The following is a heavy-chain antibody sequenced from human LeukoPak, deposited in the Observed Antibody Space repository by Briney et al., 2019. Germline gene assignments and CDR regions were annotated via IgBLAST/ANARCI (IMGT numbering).Heavy chain of an antibody. Sequence: GGSLRLSCAASGFRFSYYYMGRIRQAPGKGLEWISYISSFGTTMYYADSVKGRFTVSRDNAKNSLYLEMNNLRAEDTAVYYCATTSDNTAYCFDYWGQGTLVTVSS. CDR2: ISSFGTTM. CDR1: GFRFSYYY. J-gene: IGHJ4*02. D-gene: IGHD5-18*01. CDR3: ATTSDNTAYCFDY. V-gene: IGHV3-11*01.